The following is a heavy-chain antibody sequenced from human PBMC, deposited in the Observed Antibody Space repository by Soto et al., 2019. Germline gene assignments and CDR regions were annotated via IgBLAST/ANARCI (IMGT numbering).Heavy chain of an antibody. CDR2: IIPIFGTA. CDR1: GGTFSSYA. V-gene: IGHV1-69*13. CDR3: ARSTVTTYYYYYYYGMDV. D-gene: IGHD4-17*01. J-gene: IGHJ6*02. Sequence: SVKVSCKASGGTFSSYAISWVRQAPGQGLEWMGGIIPIFGTANYAQKFQGRVTITADEPTSTAYMELSSLRSEDTAVYYCARSTVTTYYYYYYYGMDVWGQGTTVTVSS.